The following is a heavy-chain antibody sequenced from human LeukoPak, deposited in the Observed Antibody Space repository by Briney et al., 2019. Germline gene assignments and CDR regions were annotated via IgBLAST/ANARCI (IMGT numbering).Heavy chain of an antibody. D-gene: IGHD2-2*02. CDR3: ARVRDLYRDY. Sequence: PGGSLRLSCAASGFTFSSYTMNWVRQAPGKGLEGVSSISGSSSYMFYADSVKGRFTISRDNTKNSLYLHMNSLRADDTAVYHCARVRDLYRDYWGQGTLVTVSS. V-gene: IGHV3-21*01. J-gene: IGHJ4*02. CDR1: GFTFSSYT. CDR2: ISGSSSYM.